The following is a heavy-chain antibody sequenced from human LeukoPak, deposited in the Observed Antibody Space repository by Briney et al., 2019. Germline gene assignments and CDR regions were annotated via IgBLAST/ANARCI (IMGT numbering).Heavy chain of an antibody. V-gene: IGHV1-24*01. CDR3: ATGRSGSYLDYFDY. D-gene: IGHD1-26*01. J-gene: IGHJ4*02. CDR1: GYTLTELS. CDR2: FDPEDGET. Sequence: ASVKVSCKVSGYTLTELSMHWVRQAPGKGLEWMGGFDPEDGETIYAQKFQGRVTMTEDTSTDTAYMELSSPRSEDTAVYYCATGRSGSYLDYFDYWGQGTLVTVSS.